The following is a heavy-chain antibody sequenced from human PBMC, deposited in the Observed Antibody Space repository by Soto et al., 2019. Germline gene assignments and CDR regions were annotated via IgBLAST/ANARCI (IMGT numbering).Heavy chain of an antibody. J-gene: IGHJ2*01. CDR3: ARDRVDGGWYFDL. CDR2: IYYSGST. V-gene: IGHV4-59*01. D-gene: IGHD3-16*01. CDR1: GFIFSSYA. Sequence: VQLLESGGGLVQPGGSLRLSCAASGFIFSSYAMTWVRQAPGKGLEWIGYIYYSGSTNYNPSLKSRVTISVDTSKNQFSLKLSSVTAADTAVYYCARDRVDGGWYFDLWGRGTLVTVSS.